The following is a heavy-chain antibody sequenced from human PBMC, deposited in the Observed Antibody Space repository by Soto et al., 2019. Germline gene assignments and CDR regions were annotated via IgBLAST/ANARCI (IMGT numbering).Heavy chain of an antibody. CDR2: ISSGSGTT. CDR3: AKIGTYLRMDV. V-gene: IGHV3-48*01. D-gene: IGHD3-10*01. Sequence: EVQLVESGGGLVQPGGSLRLSCAVSGFTFSSYSMNWVRQAPGKGLEWVSYISSGSGTTYYADSVKGRFSISRDNANNSLYRQMNSLSVEDTAVYYCAKIGTYLRMDVWGQGTTVTVSS. CDR1: GFTFSSYS. J-gene: IGHJ6*02.